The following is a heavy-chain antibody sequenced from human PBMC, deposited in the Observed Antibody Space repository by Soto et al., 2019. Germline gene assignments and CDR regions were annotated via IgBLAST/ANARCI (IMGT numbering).Heavy chain of an antibody. Sequence: KPGGSLRLSCAASGFTFSSYSMSWVRQAPGKGLEWVSSISSSSSYIYYADSVKGRFTISRDNAKNSLYLQMNSLRAEDTAVYYCASPYSSGWYYFDYWGQGTLVTAPQ. J-gene: IGHJ4*02. CDR1: GFTFSSYS. CDR2: ISSSSSYI. CDR3: ASPYSSGWYYFDY. D-gene: IGHD6-19*01. V-gene: IGHV3-21*01.